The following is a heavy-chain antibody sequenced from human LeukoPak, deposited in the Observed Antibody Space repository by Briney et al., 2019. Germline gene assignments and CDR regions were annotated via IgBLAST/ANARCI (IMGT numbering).Heavy chain of an antibody. V-gene: IGHV3-23*01. CDR3: ATGRPTYYYDSSGYGFDY. J-gene: IGHJ4*02. CDR1: GFTFSSYA. D-gene: IGHD3-22*01. Sequence: GGSLRLSCAASGFTFSSYAMSWVRQAPGKGLEWVSAISGSGGSTYYADSVKGRFTISRDNSKNTLYLQMNSLRAEDTAVYYCATGRPTYYYDSSGYGFDYWGQGTLVTVSS. CDR2: ISGSGGST.